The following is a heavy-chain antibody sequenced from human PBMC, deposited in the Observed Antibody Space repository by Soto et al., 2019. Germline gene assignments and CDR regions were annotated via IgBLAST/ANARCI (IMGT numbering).Heavy chain of an antibody. J-gene: IGHJ4*02. CDR3: ARVYDFWSATEPYYFDY. Sequence: QVQLQESGPGLVKPSETLSLTCTVSGGSVSSGSYYWSWIRQPPGKGLEWIGYIYYSGSTNYNPSLTSRVTISVDTSKTQVSLKLSSVTAADTAVYYCARVYDFWSATEPYYFDYWGQGTLVTVSS. D-gene: IGHD3-3*01. CDR1: GGSVSSGSYY. V-gene: IGHV4-61*01. CDR2: IYYSGST.